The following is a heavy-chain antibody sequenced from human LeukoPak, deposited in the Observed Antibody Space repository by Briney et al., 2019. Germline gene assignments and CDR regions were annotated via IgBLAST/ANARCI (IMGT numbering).Heavy chain of an antibody. V-gene: IGHV4-59*01. J-gene: IGHJ4*02. D-gene: IGHD4-17*01. CDR1: GGSITSYY. CDR2: IYYSGST. CDR3: TRRTVTTPQFDY. Sequence: ASETLSLTCTVSGGSITSYYWSWIRQPPGKGLEWIGYIYYSGSTNYNPSLKSRITISVDTSKNQFSLKLSSVTAADTAVYYCTRRTVTTPQFDYWGQGTLVTVSS.